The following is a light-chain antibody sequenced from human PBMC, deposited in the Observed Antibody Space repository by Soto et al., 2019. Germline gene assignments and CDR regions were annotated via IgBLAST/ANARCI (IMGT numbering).Light chain of an antibody. V-gene: IGKV2D-29*01. Sequence: DIVMTQTPLSLSVIPGQPASISCESNQRLLHSDGKTYLYWYLQKPGQPPQLLIYEVSNRFSGVPDRFSGSGSETAYTLIISRVEADDVGVYYCMQSIQLPLTFGGGTKVEIK. CDR2: EVS. CDR1: QRLLHSDGKTY. CDR3: MQSIQLPLT. J-gene: IGKJ4*01.